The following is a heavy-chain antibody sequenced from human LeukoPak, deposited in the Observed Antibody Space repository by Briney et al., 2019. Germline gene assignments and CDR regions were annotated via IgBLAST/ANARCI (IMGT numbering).Heavy chain of an antibody. J-gene: IGHJ3*02. CDR3: AGRRGHYYDSSGYYFRGAFDI. D-gene: IGHD3-22*01. CDR2: IYYSGST. V-gene: IGHV4-59*01. CDR1: GGSISSYS. Sequence: PSETLSLTCTVSGGSISSYSWSWIRQPPGKGLEWIGYIYYSGSTNYNPSLKSRVTISVDTSKNQFSLKLSSVTAADTAVYYCAGRRGHYYDSSGYYFRGAFDIWGQGTMVTVSS.